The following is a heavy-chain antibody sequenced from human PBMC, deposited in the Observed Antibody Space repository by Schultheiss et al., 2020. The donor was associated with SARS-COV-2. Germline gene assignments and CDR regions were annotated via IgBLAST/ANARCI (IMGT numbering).Heavy chain of an antibody. CDR3: ARDGSSSGNYYYYYGMDV. J-gene: IGHJ6*02. V-gene: IGHV4-39*07. D-gene: IGHD6-6*01. Sequence: SQTLSLTCSVSGGSISISSYFWAWIRQPPGKGLEWIGEINHSGSTNYNPSLKSRVTISVDTSKNQFSLKLSSVTAADTAVYYCARDGSSSGNYYYYYGMDVWGQGTTVTVSS. CDR1: GGSISISSYF. CDR2: INHSGST.